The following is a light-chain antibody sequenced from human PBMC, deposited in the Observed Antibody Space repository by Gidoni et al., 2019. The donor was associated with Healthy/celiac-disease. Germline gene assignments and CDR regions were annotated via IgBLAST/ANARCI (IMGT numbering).Light chain of an antibody. CDR3: QQSYSTLPYT. J-gene: IGKJ2*01. CDR2: AAS. Sequence: DIQMTQSPSSLSASVGDRVTITCRASQSISSYLNWYQQKPGKAHKLLIYAASSLQSGVPSRCSGSGSGTDCTLTISSLQPEDFATYYCQQSYSTLPYTFGQGTKLEIK. V-gene: IGKV1-39*01. CDR1: QSISSY.